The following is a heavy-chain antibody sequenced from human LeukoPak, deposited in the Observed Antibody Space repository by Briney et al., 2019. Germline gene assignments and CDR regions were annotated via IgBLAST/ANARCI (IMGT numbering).Heavy chain of an antibody. Sequence: GGSLRLSCAASGFTFSSYAMSWVRQTPGKGLEWVSVISGTGGSTYYADSVKGRFTISRDNSKNTLYLQMNSLRADDTAVYYCAKEIYGDSTGGRFQHWGQGTLVTVSS. D-gene: IGHD4-17*01. CDR3: AKEIYGDSTGGRFQH. CDR1: GFTFSSYA. V-gene: IGHV3-23*01. CDR2: ISGTGGST. J-gene: IGHJ1*01.